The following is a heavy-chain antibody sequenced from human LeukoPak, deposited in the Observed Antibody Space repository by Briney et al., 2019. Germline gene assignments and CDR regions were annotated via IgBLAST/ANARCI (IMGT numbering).Heavy chain of an antibody. V-gene: IGHV4-4*07. D-gene: IGHD6-19*01. CDR1: GGSISSNY. CDR3: ARSSSGSAFDI. CDR2: IYTSGST. J-gene: IGHJ3*02. Sequence: PSETLSLTCTVSGGSISSNYWSWIRQPAGRGLEWIVGIYTSGSTNYNPSLKSQVTMSVDTSKNQFSLTLRSVTAAETAVYYCARSSSGSAFDIWGQGTMVTVSS.